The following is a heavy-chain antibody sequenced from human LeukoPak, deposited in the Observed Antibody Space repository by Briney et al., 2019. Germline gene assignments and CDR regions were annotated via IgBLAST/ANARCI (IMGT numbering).Heavy chain of an antibody. V-gene: IGHV3-64*04. Sequence: GGSLRLSCSTSGFTFSNHFMHWVRQAPGKGLEYVSSIGPNGASTLYADSVKGRFTISRDNSKNTLYLQMNSLRAEDTAVYYCARGQYCSGISCYTYYYYYSMDVWSQGTTVTVS. J-gene: IGHJ6*02. CDR1: GFTFSNHF. CDR3: ARGQYCSGISCYTYYYYYSMDV. D-gene: IGHD2-2*02. CDR2: IGPNGAST.